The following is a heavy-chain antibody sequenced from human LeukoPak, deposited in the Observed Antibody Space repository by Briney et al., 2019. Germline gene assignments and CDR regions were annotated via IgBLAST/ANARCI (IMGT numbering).Heavy chain of an antibody. CDR3: AKFYDILTGYFDY. D-gene: IGHD3-9*01. CDR1: GFTFSSYA. V-gene: IGHV3-23*01. Sequence: GGSLRLSCAASGFTFSSYAMTWVRQSPGKGLEWVSAISGGGGSTYYAYYTDSVKDRFTVSRDNSKNTLYLQMNSLRAEDTAVYYCAKFYDILTGYFDYWGQGTLVTVSS. CDR2: ISGGGGST. J-gene: IGHJ4*02.